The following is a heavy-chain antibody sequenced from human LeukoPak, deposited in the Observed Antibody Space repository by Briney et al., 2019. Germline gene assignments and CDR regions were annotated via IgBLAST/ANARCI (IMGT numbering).Heavy chain of an antibody. CDR1: GGSLSSCY. V-gene: IGHV4-59*01. CDR2: IYYSGTP. CDR3: ARDRINWFDP. J-gene: IGHJ5*02. Sequence: SETLSLTCTVSGGSLSSCYWSWIRQPPGKGLEWIGYIYYSGTPNYTPSLKSRVTISVDTSKNQFSLKLSSVTAADTAVSYCARDRINWFDPWGQGTLVTVSS.